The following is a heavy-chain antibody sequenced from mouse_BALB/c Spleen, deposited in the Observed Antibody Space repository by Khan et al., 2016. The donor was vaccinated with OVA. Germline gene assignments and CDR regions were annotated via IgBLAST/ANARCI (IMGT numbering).Heavy chain of an antibody. D-gene: IGHD1-1*02. CDR1: GYTFTNYG. CDR2: INTYTGEP. CDR3: ASGGYWYFDV. J-gene: IGHJ1*01. Sequence: QIQLVQSGPELKKPGETVKISCKASGYTFTNYGMNWVKQAPGKGLKWMGWINTYTGEPTYADDFKGRFVFSLETSASTPYLQLNNLKNEDTATYFCASGGYWYFDVWGEGTTVTVAS. V-gene: IGHV9-3-1*01.